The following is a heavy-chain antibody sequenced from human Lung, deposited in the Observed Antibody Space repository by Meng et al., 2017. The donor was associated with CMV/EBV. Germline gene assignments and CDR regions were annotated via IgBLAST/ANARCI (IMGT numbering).Heavy chain of an antibody. CDR3: AGSRSGRYSPFDY. J-gene: IGHJ4*01. V-gene: IGHV3-21*01. CDR1: GFTFSSFT. Sequence: GEXXKISCAASGFTFSSFTMNWVRQAPGKGLEWVSSISYTSHYIYYADSLKGRFTISRDNARNSLYLQMNSLRAEDTAVYYCAGSRSGRYSPFDYWGHGTLVTVSS. CDR2: ISYTSHYI. D-gene: IGHD6-19*01.